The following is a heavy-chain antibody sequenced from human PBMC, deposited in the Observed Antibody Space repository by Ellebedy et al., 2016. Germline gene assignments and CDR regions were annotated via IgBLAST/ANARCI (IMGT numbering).Heavy chain of an antibody. CDR3: ARASCSSTSCAFDY. CDR1: GYTFTNYD. CDR2: ISAYNGDT. Sequence: ASVKVSCXASGYTFTNYDISWVRQAPGQGLEWMGWISAYNGDTNYAQKLQGRVTMTTDTSTSTAYMELRSLRSDDTAVYYSARASCSSTSCAFDYWGRGTLVTVSS. V-gene: IGHV1-18*01. J-gene: IGHJ4*02. D-gene: IGHD2-2*01.